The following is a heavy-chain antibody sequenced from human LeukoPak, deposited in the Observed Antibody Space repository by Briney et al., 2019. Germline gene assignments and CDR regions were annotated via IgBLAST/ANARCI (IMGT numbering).Heavy chain of an antibody. V-gene: IGHV3-48*03. CDR2: ISSSGSTI. D-gene: IGHD3-10*01. CDR3: GRTEKYFGSGSYDC. Sequence: PGGSLRHSCAATGFTFSSYEMNWVRPAPGKGLEGVSYISSSGSTIYYAGSVKGRFTISRDNAKNSLYLQMNSLRAEVTAMYYCGRTEKYFGSGSYDCWGQGTLVTVSS. J-gene: IGHJ4*02. CDR1: GFTFSSYE.